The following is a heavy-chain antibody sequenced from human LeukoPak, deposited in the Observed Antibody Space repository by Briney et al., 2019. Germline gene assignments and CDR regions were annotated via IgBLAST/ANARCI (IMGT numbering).Heavy chain of an antibody. Sequence: SETLSLTCTVSGGSISSSSYYWGWIRQPPGKGLEWIGSIYYSGSTYYNPSLKSRVTISVDTSKNQFSLKLSSVTAADTAIYYCARDFSSSSTVYYYYYMDVWGKGTTVTVSS. CDR2: IYYSGST. J-gene: IGHJ6*03. V-gene: IGHV4-39*07. CDR1: GGSISSSSYY. CDR3: ARDFSSSSTVYYYYYMDV. D-gene: IGHD6-6*01.